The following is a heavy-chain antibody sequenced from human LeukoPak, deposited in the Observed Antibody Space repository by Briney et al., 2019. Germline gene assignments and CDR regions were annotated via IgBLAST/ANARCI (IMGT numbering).Heavy chain of an antibody. V-gene: IGHV3-15*01. CDR2: IKSKTDGGTT. D-gene: IGHD2-2*02. CDR1: GFTFSNAW. J-gene: IGHJ4*02. Sequence: GGSLRLSCAASGFTFSNAWTSWVRQAPGKGLEWVGRIKSKTDGGTTDYAAPVKGRFTISRDDSKNTLYLQMNSLKTEDTAVYYCAKSPYCSSTSCYRGLFDYWGQGTLVTVSS. CDR3: AKSPYCSSTSCYRGLFDY.